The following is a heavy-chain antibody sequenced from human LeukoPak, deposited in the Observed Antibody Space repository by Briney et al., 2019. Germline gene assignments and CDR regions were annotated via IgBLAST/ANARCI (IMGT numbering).Heavy chain of an antibody. CDR1: GFAFSSYG. J-gene: IGHJ4*02. V-gene: IGHV3-21*01. CDR2: ISSSSSYI. CDR3: ERMRRSYDSSGYTNDH. D-gene: IGHD3-22*01. Sequence: GGSLRLSCAASGFAFSSYGMNWVRQAPGKGLEWVSSISSSSSYIYYADSVKGRFTISRDNAKNSLYLQRNSLRAEDTAVYYCERMRRSYDSSGYTNDHWGQGTLVTVSS.